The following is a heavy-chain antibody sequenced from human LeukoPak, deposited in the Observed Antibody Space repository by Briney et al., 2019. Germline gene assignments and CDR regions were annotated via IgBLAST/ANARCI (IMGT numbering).Heavy chain of an antibody. J-gene: IGHJ4*02. V-gene: IGHV3-48*01. Sequence: GGSLRLSCAASGFTFSTYTVNWVRQAPGKGLEWVSCISSSSSTIYYADSVKGRFTISRDNAKNSLYLQMNSLRAEDTAVYYCASPVGVRGALDYWGQGTLVTVSS. CDR1: GFTFSTYT. CDR3: ASPVGVRGALDY. D-gene: IGHD3-10*01. CDR2: ISSSSSTI.